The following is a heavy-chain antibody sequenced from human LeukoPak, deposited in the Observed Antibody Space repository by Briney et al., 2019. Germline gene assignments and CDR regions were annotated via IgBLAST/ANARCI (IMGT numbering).Heavy chain of an antibody. V-gene: IGHV3-53*01. CDR2: LYSGGST. Sequence: GGSLTLSCEGSGFSVSTNYMNWVRQAPGKGLEWVSILYSGGSTYYADSVKGRFTVSRDSSKNTLYLNMNSLRAEDTAVYYCARVGDHYHWYLDVWGRGTLVTASS. D-gene: IGHD3-10*01. CDR3: ARVGDHYHWYLDV. J-gene: IGHJ2*01. CDR1: GFSVSTNY.